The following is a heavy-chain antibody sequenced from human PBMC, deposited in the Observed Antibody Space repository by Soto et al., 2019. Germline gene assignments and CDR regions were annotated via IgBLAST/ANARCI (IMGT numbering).Heavy chain of an antibody. D-gene: IGHD3-22*01. CDR2: IWYDGSNK. CDR1: GFNFRSYG. J-gene: IGHJ3*02. V-gene: IGHV3-33*01. Sequence: GGSLRLSCAASGFNFRSYGMHWVRQAPGKGLEWVSVIWYDGSNKYYADSVKGRFTISRDNSKNTLYLQMNSLRAEDTAVYYCARGSDTMIPAAFDIWGQGTMVTVSS. CDR3: ARGSDTMIPAAFDI.